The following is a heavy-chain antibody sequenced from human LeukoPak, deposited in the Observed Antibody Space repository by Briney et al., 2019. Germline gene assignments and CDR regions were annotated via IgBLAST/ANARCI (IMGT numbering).Heavy chain of an antibody. D-gene: IGHD3-22*01. V-gene: IGHV3-66*01. CDR2: IYSGGST. Sequence: PGGSLRLSCAASGFTPGFTFGNYAMSWVRQAPGKGLEWVSVIYSGGSTYYADSVKGRFTISRDNSKNTLYLQMNSLRAEDTAVYYCARDHGSGYYLYYWGQGTLVTVSS. CDR3: ARDHGSGYYLYY. CDR1: GFTPGFTFGNYA. J-gene: IGHJ4*02.